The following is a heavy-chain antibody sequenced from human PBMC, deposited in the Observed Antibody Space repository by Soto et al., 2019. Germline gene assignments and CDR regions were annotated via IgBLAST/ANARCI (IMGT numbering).Heavy chain of an antibody. CDR3: ARPLGRGAFDI. CDR2: IWYDGSNK. J-gene: IGHJ3*02. CDR1: GFTFSSYG. V-gene: IGHV3-33*01. Sequence: GGSLRLSCAASGFTFSSYGMHWVRQAPGKGLEWVAVIWYDGSNKYYADSVKGRFTISRDNSKNTPYLQMNSLRAEDTAVYYCARPLGRGAFDIWGQGTMVTVS.